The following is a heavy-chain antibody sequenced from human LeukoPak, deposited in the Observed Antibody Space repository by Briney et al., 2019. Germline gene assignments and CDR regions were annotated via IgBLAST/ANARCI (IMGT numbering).Heavy chain of an antibody. D-gene: IGHD7-27*01. CDR3: AKLTGERLAYFDY. J-gene: IGHJ4*02. CDR1: GFTFNNYA. Sequence: GGSLRLSCAASGFTFNNYAMSWGRQAPGKGLEWVSTISGSGGSTYYAASVKGRFTISRDNTKNTLYLQMNSLRAEDTAVYYCAKLTGERLAYFDYWGQGILVTVSS. V-gene: IGHV3-23*01. CDR2: ISGSGGST.